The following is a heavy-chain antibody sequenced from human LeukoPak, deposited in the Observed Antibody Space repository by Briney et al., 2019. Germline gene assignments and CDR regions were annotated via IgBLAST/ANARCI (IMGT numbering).Heavy chain of an antibody. D-gene: IGHD3-10*01. V-gene: IGHV3-74*01. CDR2: IKGDGTVP. CDR3: VREFAPGD. CDR1: GFTFSSNL. Sequence: PGGSLRLSCAASGFTFSSNLMHWVRQSPGTGLVWVSSIKGDGTVPNYADSVKGRFTISRDNAKNTLYLQMSSLTVEDTAVYHCVREFAPGDWGQGTLVTVSS. J-gene: IGHJ4*02.